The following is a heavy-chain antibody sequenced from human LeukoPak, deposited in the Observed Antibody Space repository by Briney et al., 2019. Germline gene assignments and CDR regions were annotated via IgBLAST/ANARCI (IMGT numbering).Heavy chain of an antibody. CDR1: GYTLTELS. D-gene: IGHD3-3*01. V-gene: IGHV1-24*01. CDR2: FDPEDGET. J-gene: IGHJ4*02. Sequence: ASVKVSCKVSGYTLTELSMHWVRQAPGKGLEWMGGFDPEDGETIYAQKFQGRVTMTEDTSTDTAYMELSSLRSEDTAVYYCATLPGVEWLLFWDYWGQGTLVTVSS. CDR3: ATLPGVEWLLFWDY.